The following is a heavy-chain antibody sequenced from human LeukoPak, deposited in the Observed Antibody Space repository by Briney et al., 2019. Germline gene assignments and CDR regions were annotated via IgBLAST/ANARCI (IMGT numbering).Heavy chain of an antibody. CDR2: ISSSSSYI. Sequence: TGGSLRLSCAASGFTFSSYSMNWVRQATGKGLEWVSSISSSSSYIYYADSVKGRFTISRDNAKNSLYLQMNSLRAEDTAVYYCARDRYCSSTSCHMGGVSFDYWGQGTLVTVPS. CDR1: GFTFSSYS. J-gene: IGHJ4*02. D-gene: IGHD2-2*02. CDR3: ARDRYCSSTSCHMGGVSFDY. V-gene: IGHV3-21*01.